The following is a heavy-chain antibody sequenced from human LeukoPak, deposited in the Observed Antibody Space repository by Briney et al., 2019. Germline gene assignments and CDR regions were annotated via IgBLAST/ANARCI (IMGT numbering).Heavy chain of an antibody. CDR1: GFTFNTYA. J-gene: IGHJ1*01. Sequence: PGGSLRLSCAASGFTFNTYAMSWVRQAPGKGLEWVSAITGSGDDTFHADSVKGRFTISRDNSRNTLYMDMNSLRVEDMAIYYCEKGSRSSRAFSFDGWGQGILVTVSS. D-gene: IGHD3-9*01. V-gene: IGHV3-23*01. CDR2: ITGSGDDT. CDR3: EKGSRSSRAFSFDG.